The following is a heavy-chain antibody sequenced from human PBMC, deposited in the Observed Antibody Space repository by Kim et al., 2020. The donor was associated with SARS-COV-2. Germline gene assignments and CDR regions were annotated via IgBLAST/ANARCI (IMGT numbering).Heavy chain of an antibody. D-gene: IGHD3-3*01. CDR2: ISSSGSTI. V-gene: IGHV3-11*01. CDR1: GFTFSDYY. J-gene: IGHJ6*02. CDR3: ARENSHITIFGVVTRIGMDV. Sequence: GGSLRLSCAASGFTFSDYYMSWIRQAPGKGLEWVSYISSSGSTIYYADSVKGRFTISRVNAKNSLYLQMNSLRAEDTAVYYCARENSHITIFGVVTRIGMDVWGQGTTVTVSS.